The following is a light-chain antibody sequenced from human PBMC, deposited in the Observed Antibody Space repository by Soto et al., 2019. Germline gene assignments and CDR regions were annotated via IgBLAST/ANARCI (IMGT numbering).Light chain of an antibody. CDR2: EVT. V-gene: IGLV2-8*01. J-gene: IGLJ2*01. Sequence: QSVLTQPPSASGSPGQSVTIACTGTRSDVGGYNYVSWYQQHPGKAPKLMIYEVTKRPSGVPDRFSGSKSGNTASLTVSGLQAEDEADYYCSSYAGSNEDVVFGGRTKVTVL. CDR1: RSDVGGYNY. CDR3: SSYAGSNEDVV.